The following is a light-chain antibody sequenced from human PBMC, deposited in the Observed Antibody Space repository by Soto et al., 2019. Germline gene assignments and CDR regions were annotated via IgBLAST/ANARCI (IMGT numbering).Light chain of an antibody. CDR2: GNT. V-gene: IGLV1-40*01. CDR1: SSNIGSGYD. CDR3: QSYDSSLDIWL. J-gene: IGLJ2*01. Sequence: QSVLTQPPSVSGAPGQRVTISCTGSSSNIGSGYDVHWYQQLPGTAPKLLIYGNTNRPSGVPDRFSGSKSGTSASLAITGLQADDEGDYYCQSYDSSLDIWLFGGGTKLTVL.